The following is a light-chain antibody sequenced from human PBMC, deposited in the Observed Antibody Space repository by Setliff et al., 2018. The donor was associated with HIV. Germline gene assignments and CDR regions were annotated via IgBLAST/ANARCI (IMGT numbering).Light chain of an antibody. CDR2: DVN. CDR1: STDVGGYDY. V-gene: IGLV2-14*01. Sequence: QPALTQPASVSGSPGQSITISCTGTSTDVGGYDYVSWYQHHTGKAPKLIIYDVNNRPSGASDRFSGSKSGNTASLTISGPQADDEAHYYCSSYTSSGSGFGGGTK. J-gene: IGLJ2*01. CDR3: SSYTSSGSG.